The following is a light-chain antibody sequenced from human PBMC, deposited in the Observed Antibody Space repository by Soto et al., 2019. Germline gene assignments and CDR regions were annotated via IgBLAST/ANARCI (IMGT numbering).Light chain of an antibody. CDR2: EVS. J-gene: IGLJ2*01. CDR1: SSDVGDSNY. Sequence: QSVLTQPPSASGSPGRSVTISCTGTSSDVGDSNYVSWYQQHPGKAPKLMIYEVSKRPSGVPDRFSGSESGNTASLTVSGLQAEDEADYYCSSYAGSNNLVFGGGTRSPS. V-gene: IGLV2-8*01. CDR3: SSYAGSNNLV.